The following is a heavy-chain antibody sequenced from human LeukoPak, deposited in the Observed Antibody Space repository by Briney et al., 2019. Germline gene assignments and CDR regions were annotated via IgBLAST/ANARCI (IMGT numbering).Heavy chain of an antibody. V-gene: IGHV3-23*01. J-gene: IGHJ4*02. Sequence: GGSLRLSCAASGFTFSSYAMSWVRQALGKGLEWVSAISGSGGSTYYADSVKGRFTISRDNSKNTLYLQMNSLRAEDTAVYYCAKAAHYYGSGSYQDYWGQGTLVTVSS. CDR1: GFTFSSYA. D-gene: IGHD3-10*01. CDR2: ISGSGGST. CDR3: AKAAHYYGSGSYQDY.